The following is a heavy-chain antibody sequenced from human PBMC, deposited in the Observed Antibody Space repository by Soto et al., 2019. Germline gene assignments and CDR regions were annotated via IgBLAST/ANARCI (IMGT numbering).Heavy chain of an antibody. V-gene: IGHV4-34*01. D-gene: IGHD4-4*01. CDR3: ARGEQLLDY. Sequence: SETLSLTCAVYGGSFSGYFWSWIRQPPGKGLEWIGEINHSGSTNYNPPLKSRVTISVDTSKNQFSLRLSSVTAADTAVYYCARGEQLLDYWGQGTLVTAPQ. CDR1: GGSFSGYF. J-gene: IGHJ4*02. CDR2: INHSGST.